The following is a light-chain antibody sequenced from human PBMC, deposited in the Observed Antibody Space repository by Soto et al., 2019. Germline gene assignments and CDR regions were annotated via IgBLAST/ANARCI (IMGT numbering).Light chain of an antibody. CDR1: QDIAIY. V-gene: IGKV1-9*01. CDR3: QQYKSYWT. CDR2: AAS. J-gene: IGKJ1*01. Sequence: IQLTQSPSSLSASVGDRVTITCRASQDIAIYLAWYQQKPGEAPKLLIYAASTLYGGVPSRFSGSGSGTEFTLTINSLQPDDFATYYCQQYKSYWTFGQGTKVDIK.